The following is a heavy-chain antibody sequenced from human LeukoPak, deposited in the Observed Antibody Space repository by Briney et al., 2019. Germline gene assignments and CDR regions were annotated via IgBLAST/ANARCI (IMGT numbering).Heavy chain of an antibody. J-gene: IGHJ4*02. Sequence: ASVKVSCKASGYNFTSYGISWVRQAPGQGLEWMGWISAYNGNTNYAQKLQGRVTMTTDTSTSTAYMELRSLRSDDTAVYYCARDRRTPYYYDSSGILDYWGQGTLVTVSS. V-gene: IGHV1-18*01. CDR3: ARDRRTPYYYDSSGILDY. CDR2: ISAYNGNT. CDR1: GYNFTSYG. D-gene: IGHD3-22*01.